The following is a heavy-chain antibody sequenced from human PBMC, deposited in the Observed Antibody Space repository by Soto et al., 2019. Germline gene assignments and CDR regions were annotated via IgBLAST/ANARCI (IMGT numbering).Heavy chain of an antibody. V-gene: IGHV3-49*02. J-gene: IGHJ6*03. D-gene: IGHD3-3*01. CDR3: TRDGPMDYDFWSGYLNYYYYYYMDV. Sequence: PGKGLEWVGFIRSKAYGGTTEYAASVKGRFTISRDDSKSIAYLQMNSLKTEDTAVYYCTRDGPMDYDFWSGYLNYYYYYYMDVWGKGTTVTVSS. CDR2: IRSKAYGGTT.